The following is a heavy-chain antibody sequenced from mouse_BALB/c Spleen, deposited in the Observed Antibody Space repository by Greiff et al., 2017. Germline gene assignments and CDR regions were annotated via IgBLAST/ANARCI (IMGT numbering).Heavy chain of an antibody. D-gene: IGHD2-2*01. J-gene: IGHJ3*01. CDR2: IYPGNSDT. CDR1: GYTFTSYW. CDR3: TRLDGYGWFAD. V-gene: IGHV1-5*01. Sequence: VQLQQPGAELVKPGASVKLSCTASGYTFTSYWMHWVKQRPGQGLEWIGAIYPGNSDTSYTQKFKGQAKLTAVTSTSTAYMELSSRTNEDAAVYYCTRLDGYGWFADWGQGTLVTVSA.